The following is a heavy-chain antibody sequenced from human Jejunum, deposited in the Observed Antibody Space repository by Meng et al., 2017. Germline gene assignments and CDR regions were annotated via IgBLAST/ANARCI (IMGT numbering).Heavy chain of an antibody. CDR2: IYHSGAF. CDR1: GDSISTNW. CDR3: ARGAIGTRPFDY. D-gene: IGHD2-21*01. Sequence: QVPLEEPGPGLLKPSGTLSLTCAVSGDSISTNWWNWVRQPPGKGLEWIGEIYHSGAFNYNPSLRRRVTISVDKSKNQVSLKLDSLTAADTAVYYCARGAIGTRPFDYWGQGTLVTVSS. J-gene: IGHJ4*02. V-gene: IGHV4-4*02.